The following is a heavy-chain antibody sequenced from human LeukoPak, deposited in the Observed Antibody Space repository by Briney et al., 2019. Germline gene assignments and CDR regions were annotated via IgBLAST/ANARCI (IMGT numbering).Heavy chain of an antibody. D-gene: IGHD4-17*01. Sequence: SETLSLTCTVSGGSISSGGYYWSWIRQHPGKGLEWIGYIYYSGSTYYNPSLKSRVTISVDTSKNQFSLKLSSVTAADTAVYYCAREGDTVTDAFDIWGQGTMVTVSS. J-gene: IGHJ3*02. V-gene: IGHV4-31*03. CDR3: AREGDTVTDAFDI. CDR1: GGSISSGGYY. CDR2: IYYSGST.